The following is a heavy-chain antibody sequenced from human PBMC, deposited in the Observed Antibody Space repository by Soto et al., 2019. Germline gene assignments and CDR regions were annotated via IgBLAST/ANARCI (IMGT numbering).Heavy chain of an antibody. CDR2: IWYDGSNK. Sequence: QVQLVESGGGVVQPGRSLRLSCAASGFTFSSYGMHWVRQAPGKGLEWVAVIWYDGSNKYYADSVKGRFTISRDNSKNTLYLQMNSLRAEDTAVYYCAREVGYYDSSGRYGDYYYGMDVWGQGTTVTVSS. J-gene: IGHJ6*02. CDR1: GFTFSSYG. CDR3: AREVGYYDSSGRYGDYYYGMDV. D-gene: IGHD3-22*01. V-gene: IGHV3-33*01.